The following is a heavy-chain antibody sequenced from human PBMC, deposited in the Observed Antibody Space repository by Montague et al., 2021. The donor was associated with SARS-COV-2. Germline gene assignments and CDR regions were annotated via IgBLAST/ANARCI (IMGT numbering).Heavy chain of an antibody. D-gene: IGHD1-1*01. CDR1: GDSVPSNSAA. V-gene: IGHV6-1*01. CDR2: TYYRSKWYN. J-gene: IGHJ6*02. CDR3: ARGRGTALFRRICFGMDV. Sequence: CAISGDSVPSNSAAWNWIRQSPSRGLEWLGRTYYRSKWYNDYAVSVKSRITINPDTSKNQFSLKLSSVTAADTAVYYCARGRGTALFRRICFGMDVWGQGTTVTVSS.